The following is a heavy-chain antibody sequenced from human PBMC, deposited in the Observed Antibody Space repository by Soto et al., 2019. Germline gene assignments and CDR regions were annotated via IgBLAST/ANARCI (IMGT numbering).Heavy chain of an antibody. CDR3: ASEGVLLWFGEAGTHFQH. Sequence: QVQLQESGPGLVKPSQTLSLTCTVSGGSISSGDYYWSWIRQPPGKGLEWIGYIYYSGSTYYNPSLKSRVTISVDPSKNQFSLKLSSVTAADTAVYYCASEGVLLWFGEAGTHFQHWGQGTLVTVSS. V-gene: IGHV4-30-4*01. CDR1: GGSISSGDYY. CDR2: IYYSGST. J-gene: IGHJ1*01. D-gene: IGHD3-10*01.